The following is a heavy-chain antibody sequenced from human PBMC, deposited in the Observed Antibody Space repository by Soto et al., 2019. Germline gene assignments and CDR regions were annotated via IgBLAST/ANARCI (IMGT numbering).Heavy chain of an antibody. J-gene: IGHJ4*02. Sequence: PSETLSLTCTASGGSINTFYWSWVRQPAGKGLEWIGRIFSSGSTSFNPSLESRVAMSVDTSKNNFYLTLSSVTAADMAVYYCAREGSYSAYNFAQRIQLWCFDFWGQGALVTVSS. CDR1: GGSINTFY. CDR2: IFSSGST. V-gene: IGHV4-4*07. CDR3: AREGSYSAYNFAQRIQLWCFDF. D-gene: IGHD5-12*01.